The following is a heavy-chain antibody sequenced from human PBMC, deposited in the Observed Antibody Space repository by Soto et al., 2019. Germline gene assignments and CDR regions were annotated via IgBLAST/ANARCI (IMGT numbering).Heavy chain of an antibody. D-gene: IGHD6-13*01. V-gene: IGHV4-59*01. CDR3: ARSGQQLVHEGTGWGMDV. CDR2: IYYSGST. J-gene: IGHJ6*02. Sequence: QVQLQESGPGLVKPSETLSLTCTVSGGSISSYYWSWIRQPPGKGLEWIGYIYYSGSTNYNPSLRSRVTISVDTSKNQFSLKLSSVTAADTAVYYCARSGQQLVHEGTGWGMDVWGQGTTVTVSS. CDR1: GGSISSYY.